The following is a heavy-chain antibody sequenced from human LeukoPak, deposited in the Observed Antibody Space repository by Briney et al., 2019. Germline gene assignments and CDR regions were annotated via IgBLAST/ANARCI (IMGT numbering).Heavy chain of an antibody. J-gene: IGHJ4*02. CDR2: VFHSGTT. D-gene: IGHD5-18*01. Sequence: PSETLSLTCAVPGDSVSSDYWWSWVRQSPGRGLEWIGEVFHSGTTNYSPSLVGRVTISLDKSKNQVSLKVTSVTAADTAVYYCARHRRGYNCHDYWGQGALVTVSS. CDR1: GDSVSSDYW. CDR3: ARHRRGYNCHDY. V-gene: IGHV4-4*02.